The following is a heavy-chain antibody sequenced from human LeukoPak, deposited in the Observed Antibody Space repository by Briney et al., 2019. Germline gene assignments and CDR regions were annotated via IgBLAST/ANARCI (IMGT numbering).Heavy chain of an antibody. CDR1: GFTFDDYA. V-gene: IGHV3-9*01. CDR3: AKDKNYYDSSGYYYPGYFDY. CDR2: ISWNSGSI. Sequence: GGSLRLSCAASGFTFDDYAMHWVRQAPGKGLEWVSGISWNSGSIGYADSVEGRFTISRDNAKNSLYLQMNSLRAEDTALYYCAKDKNYYDSSGYYYPGYFDYWGQGTLVTVSS. J-gene: IGHJ4*02. D-gene: IGHD3-22*01.